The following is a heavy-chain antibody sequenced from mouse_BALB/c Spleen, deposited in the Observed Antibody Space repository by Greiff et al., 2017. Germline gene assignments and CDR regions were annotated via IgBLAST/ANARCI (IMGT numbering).Heavy chain of an antibody. J-gene: IGHJ2*01. D-gene: IGHD2-1*01. CDR1: GYTFTSYW. CDR2: IAPGSDST. Sequence: DLVKPGASVKLSCKASGYTFTSYWINWIKQRPGQGLEWIGRIAPGSDSTYYNEMFKGKATLTVDTSSSTAYIQLSSLSSEDSAVYFCAIYYGNYYWGQGTTLTVSS. CDR3: AIYYGNYY. V-gene: IGHV1S41*01.